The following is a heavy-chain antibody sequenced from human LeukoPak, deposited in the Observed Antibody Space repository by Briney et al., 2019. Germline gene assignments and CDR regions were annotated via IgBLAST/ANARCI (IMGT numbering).Heavy chain of an antibody. CDR1: GFTFTSYT. D-gene: IGHD6-19*01. CDR3: AKTSWAVAARGWFDY. CDR2: ISGSGGST. V-gene: IGHV3-23*01. J-gene: IGHJ4*02. Sequence: PVGSLRLSCVDSGFTFTSYTMSWVPQAPGEGLGWGSAISGSGGSTYYADSVMGRFTISRDNSKNTLYLQMNSLRAEDTAVYYCAKTSWAVAARGWFDYWGQGTLVTVSS.